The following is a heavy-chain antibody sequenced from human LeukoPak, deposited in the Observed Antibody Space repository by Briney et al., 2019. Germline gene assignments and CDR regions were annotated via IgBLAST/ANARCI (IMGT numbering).Heavy chain of an antibody. CDR3: AKSHGYSYGFDY. V-gene: IGHV3-30*04. J-gene: IGHJ4*02. CDR2: ISDFGRKQ. CDR1: GFTFRRYD. D-gene: IGHD5-18*01. Sequence: GWSLRLSCVASGFTFRRYDMHWVRQAQGKGLEGVAVISDFGRKQIYADSVKGRFTISRDNAKNTLYLQMNSLRAEDTAVYYCAKSHGYSYGFDYWGQGTLVTVSS.